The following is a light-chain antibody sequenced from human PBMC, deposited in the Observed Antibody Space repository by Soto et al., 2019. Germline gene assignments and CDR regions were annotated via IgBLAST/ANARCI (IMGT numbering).Light chain of an antibody. CDR1: QSVSSY. CDR3: QQRSNWPPYT. J-gene: IGKJ2*01. CDR2: DAS. Sequence: EIVLTQSPATLSLSPGERATLSCRASQSVSSYLAWYQQKPGQAPRLLIYDASNRATGIPARFSGSGCGTDFTHTISSREPEDFAVYYCQQRSNWPPYTFGQGTKLEIK. V-gene: IGKV3-11*01.